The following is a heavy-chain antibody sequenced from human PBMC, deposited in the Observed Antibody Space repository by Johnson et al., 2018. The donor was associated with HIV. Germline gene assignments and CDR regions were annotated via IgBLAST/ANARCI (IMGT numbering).Heavy chain of an antibody. CDR2: IRYDTTTE. CDR1: GFTFSRCG. D-gene: IGHD6-19*01. J-gene: IGHJ3*02. CDR3: ARERGYSSVLWKLSEDAFDI. Sequence: QMLLVESGGGVVQPGGSLRLSCSASGFTFSRCGMQWVRQAPGKGLEWVVCIRYDTTTEYYGDSVKGRFNISRDNSKNTLYLQMNSLRAEDTAVYYCARERGYSSVLWKLSEDAFDIWGQGTMVTVSS. V-gene: IGHV3-30*02.